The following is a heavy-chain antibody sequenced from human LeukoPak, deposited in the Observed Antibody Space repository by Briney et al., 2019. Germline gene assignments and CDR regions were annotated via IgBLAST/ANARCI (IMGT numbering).Heavy chain of an antibody. J-gene: IGHJ4*02. CDR1: GYTFTGYY. Sequence: ASVKVSCTASGYTFTGYYMHWVRQAPGQGLEWMGWINPNSGGTNYAQKFQGRVTMTRDTSIRTAYMELSRLRSDDTAVYYCASHCSSTSCYSDYWGQGTLVTVSS. V-gene: IGHV1-2*02. CDR3: ASHCSSTSCYSDY. D-gene: IGHD2-2*01. CDR2: INPNSGGT.